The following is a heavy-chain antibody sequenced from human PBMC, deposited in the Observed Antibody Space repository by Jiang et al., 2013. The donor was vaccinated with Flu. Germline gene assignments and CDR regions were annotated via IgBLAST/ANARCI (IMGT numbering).Heavy chain of an antibody. D-gene: IGHD6-19*01. CDR2: IDWEDDK. CDR3: AHRKSLIPVAGREYYFDY. J-gene: IGHJ4*02. CDR1: GFSLNTHGMC. V-gene: IGHV2-70*12. Sequence: QTLTLTCSFSGFSLNTHGMCVSWIRQPPGKALEWLARIDWEDDKYYSTSLKTRLTISKDTFKNQVVLTMTNMDPVDTATYYCAHRKSLIPVAGREYYFDYWGQGILVTVSS.